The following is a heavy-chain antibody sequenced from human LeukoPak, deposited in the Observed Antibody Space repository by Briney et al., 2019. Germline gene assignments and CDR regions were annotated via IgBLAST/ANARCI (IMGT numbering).Heavy chain of an antibody. J-gene: IGHJ4*02. CDR3: ARGYGGGGNGY. CDR1: GFTFSSYE. Sequence: GGSLRLSCAASGFTFSSYEMNWVRQAPGKGLEWVSYISSSGSTVYYADSVRGRFTISRDNAKNSLYLQMNSLRVEDTAVYYCARGYGGGGNGYWGPGSPVTVSS. V-gene: IGHV3-48*03. D-gene: IGHD6-19*01. CDR2: ISSSGSTV.